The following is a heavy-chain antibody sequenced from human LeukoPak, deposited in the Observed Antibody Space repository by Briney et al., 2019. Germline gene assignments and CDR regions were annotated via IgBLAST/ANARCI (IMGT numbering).Heavy chain of an antibody. CDR3: AKDAHDYGDYYFDY. V-gene: IGHV3-23*01. CDR2: ITGRDGSR. Sequence: GGSLRLSCAASGFTFTNYAMSWVRQAPGKGLEWVSGITGRDGSRFHADSVKGRFTISRDNSKKTLYLQMNSLRAEDTAVYYCAKDAHDYGDYYFDYWGQGTLVTVSS. D-gene: IGHD4-17*01. CDR1: GFTFTNYA. J-gene: IGHJ4*02.